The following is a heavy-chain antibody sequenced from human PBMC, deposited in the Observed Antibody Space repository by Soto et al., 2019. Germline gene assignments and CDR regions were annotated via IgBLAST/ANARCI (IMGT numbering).Heavy chain of an antibody. CDR1: GGSISSSSYY. D-gene: IGHD1-7*01. Sequence: SETLSLTCTVSGGSISSSSYYWGWIRQPPGKGLEWIGSIYYSGSTYYNPSLKSRVTISVDTSKNQFSLKLSSVTAADTAVYYCARLITGTTYYYYYYMDVWGKGTTVTVSS. V-gene: IGHV4-39*01. CDR2: IYYSGST. CDR3: ARLITGTTYYYYYYMDV. J-gene: IGHJ6*03.